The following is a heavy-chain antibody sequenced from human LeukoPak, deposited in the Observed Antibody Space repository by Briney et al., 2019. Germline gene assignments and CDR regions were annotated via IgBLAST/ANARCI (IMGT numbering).Heavy chain of an antibody. CDR1: GGSISSSSYY. Sequence: SETLSLACTVSGGSISSSSYYWGWIRQPPGKGLEWIGSIYHSGSTYYNPSLKSRVTISVDTSKNQFSLKLSSVAAADTAVYYCARGRPTNWNYDYWGQGTLVTVSS. J-gene: IGHJ4*02. CDR3: ARGRPTNWNYDY. V-gene: IGHV4-39*07. D-gene: IGHD1-7*01. CDR2: IYHSGST.